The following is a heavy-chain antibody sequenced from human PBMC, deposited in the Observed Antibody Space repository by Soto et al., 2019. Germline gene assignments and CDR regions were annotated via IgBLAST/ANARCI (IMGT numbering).Heavy chain of an antibody. J-gene: IGHJ4*02. CDR2: INDSGST. CDR3: ARDKITGLFDY. Sequence: PSETLSLTCAVDGGSFSGYYWTWIRQPPGTGLEWIGEINDSGSTNYNPSLKSRVTISVDTSKNQFSLKLTSVTAADTAVYYCARDKITGLFDYWGQGTLVTVSS. V-gene: IGHV4-34*01. CDR1: GGSFSGYY. D-gene: IGHD2-8*02.